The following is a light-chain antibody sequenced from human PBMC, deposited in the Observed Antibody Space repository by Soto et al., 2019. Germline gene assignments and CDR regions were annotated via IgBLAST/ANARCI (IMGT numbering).Light chain of an antibody. Sequence: DIQMIQSPSTLSASVGDRVTITCRASQNINSWLAWYQQKPGKAPKLLIYKASSLESGVPSRFSGSGSGTEFTLTISSLQPDDFAAYYCQQYEIYPITFGQGTRLEIK. CDR3: QQYEIYPIT. CDR1: QNINSW. V-gene: IGKV1-5*03. CDR2: KAS. J-gene: IGKJ5*01.